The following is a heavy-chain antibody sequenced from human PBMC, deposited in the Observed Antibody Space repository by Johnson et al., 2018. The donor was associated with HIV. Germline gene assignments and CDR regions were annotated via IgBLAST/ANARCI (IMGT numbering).Heavy chain of an antibody. CDR3: TAHYRNAFDI. CDR1: GFIFSNYN. D-gene: IGHD1-26*01. CDR2: ITSSGSSV. V-gene: IGHV3-11*01. Sequence: QMQLVESGGGVVRPGGSLRLSCAASGFIFSNYNMAWIRQSPGKGLECLSYITSSGSSVYYTDFVKGRFTISRDNAKASVSLRMNSLKTEDTALYYCTAHYRNAFDIWGQGTMVTVSS. J-gene: IGHJ3*02.